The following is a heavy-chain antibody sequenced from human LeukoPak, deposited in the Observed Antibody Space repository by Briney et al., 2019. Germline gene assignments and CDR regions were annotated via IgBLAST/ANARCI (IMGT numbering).Heavy chain of an antibody. V-gene: IGHV3-11*01. CDR3: AKGSAGGRPYYFDY. D-gene: IGHD6-13*01. Sequence: GGSLRLSCAASGFTFSDYYMSWIRQAPGKGLEWVSYISNSGNTIYYADSLKGRFTISRDNAENSLYLQMNSLRAEDTAVYYCAKGSAGGRPYYFDYWGQGTLVPVSS. CDR2: ISNSGNTI. J-gene: IGHJ4*02. CDR1: GFTFSDYY.